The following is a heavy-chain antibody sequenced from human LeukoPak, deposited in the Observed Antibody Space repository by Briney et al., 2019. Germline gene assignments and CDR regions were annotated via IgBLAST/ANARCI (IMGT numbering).Heavy chain of an antibody. D-gene: IGHD5-24*01. CDR2: ISSSSSYI. CDR1: GFTFSSYS. CDR3: ARTEIGDGYNYGAYYFDY. Sequence: PGGSLRLSCAASGFTFSSYSMNWVRQAPGKGLEWVSSISSSSSYIYYADSVKGRFTISRDNVKNSLYLQMNSLRAEDTAVYYCARTEIGDGYNYGAYYFDYWGQGTLVTVSS. J-gene: IGHJ4*02. V-gene: IGHV3-21*01.